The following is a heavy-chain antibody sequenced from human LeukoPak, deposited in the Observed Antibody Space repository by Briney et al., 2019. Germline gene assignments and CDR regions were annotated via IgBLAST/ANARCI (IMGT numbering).Heavy chain of an antibody. V-gene: IGHV1-69*04. D-gene: IGHD3-10*01. Sequence: GSSVKVSCKASGGTFSSYAISWVRQAPGQGLEWMGRIIPILGIANYAQKFQGRVTITADKSTSTAYMELSSLRSEDTAVYYCATLFWFGELVLGDYWGQGTLVTVSS. CDR3: ATLFWFGELVLGDY. CDR1: GGTFSSYA. CDR2: IIPILGIA. J-gene: IGHJ4*02.